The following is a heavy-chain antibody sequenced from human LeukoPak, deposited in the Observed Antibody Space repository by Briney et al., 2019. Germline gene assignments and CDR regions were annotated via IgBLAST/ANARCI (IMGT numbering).Heavy chain of an antibody. CDR3: ARGRGSGWNPDAFVI. CDR2: IKQDGSEK. V-gene: IGHV3-7*01. Sequence: PGGSLRLSCAASGFTFSSCWMSWVRQAPGKGLEWVANIKQDGSEKYYVDSVKGRFTISRDNAKNSLYLQMNSLRAEDTAVYYCARGRGSGWNPDAFVIWGQGTMVTVSS. CDR1: GFTFSSCW. J-gene: IGHJ3*02. D-gene: IGHD6-19*01.